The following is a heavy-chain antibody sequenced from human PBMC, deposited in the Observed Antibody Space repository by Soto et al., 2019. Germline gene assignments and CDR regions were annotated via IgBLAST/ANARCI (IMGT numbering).Heavy chain of an antibody. D-gene: IGHD6-13*01. Sequence: SETLSLTCTVSGGSTSSGSYYWGWIRQPPGKGLEWIGSIYYSGSTYYSGSTYYNPSLKSRVTISVDTSKNQFSLKLSSVTAADTAVYHCATHNNSWQHYFDYWGQGTLVTVSS. CDR2: IYYSGSTYYSGST. V-gene: IGHV4-39*01. CDR1: GGSTSSGSYY. J-gene: IGHJ4*02. CDR3: ATHNNSWQHYFDY.